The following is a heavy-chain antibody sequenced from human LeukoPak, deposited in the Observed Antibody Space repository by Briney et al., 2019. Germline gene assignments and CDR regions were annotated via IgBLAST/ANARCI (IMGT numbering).Heavy chain of an antibody. J-gene: IGHJ4*02. CDR2: IYYSGST. CDR3: ARKGYYENSGYLKY. V-gene: IGHV4-39*01. D-gene: IGHD3-22*01. CDR1: GGSISSSSYY. Sequence: SETLSLTCTVSGGSISSSSYYWGWIRQPPGKGLEWLGSIYYSGSTYYNPSLKSRVTISVDTSKNQFSLKLSAVTAAETAVYYCARKGYYENSGYLKYWGQGTLVNGSS.